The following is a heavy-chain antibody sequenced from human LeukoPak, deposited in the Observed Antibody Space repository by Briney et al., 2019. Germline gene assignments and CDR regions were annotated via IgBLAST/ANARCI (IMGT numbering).Heavy chain of an antibody. CDR2: IYSGGST. D-gene: IGHD1-26*01. V-gene: IGHV3-53*01. Sequence: PGGSLRLSCAASGFTVSSNYMSWVRQAPVKGLEWVSVIYSGGSTYYADSVKGRFTISRDNSKNTLYLQMNSLRAEDTAVYYCARWSTRGAFDIWGQGTMVTVSS. CDR1: GFTVSSNY. J-gene: IGHJ3*02. CDR3: ARWSTRGAFDI.